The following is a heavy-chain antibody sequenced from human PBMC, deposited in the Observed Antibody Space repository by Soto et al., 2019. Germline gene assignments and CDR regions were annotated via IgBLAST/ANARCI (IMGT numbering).Heavy chain of an antibody. Sequence: VQLVQPGPEVKEPGASVKVSCKASGYTFTTYGISWVRQAPGQGFEWMGWISGYDGHTNYAQNFQGRITVTTDTSTNTGYMELRGLRSDDTAVYYCARDWNNSGLDYWGQGTLVTVSS. CDR1: GYTFTTYG. CDR3: ARDWNNSGLDY. V-gene: IGHV1-18*01. CDR2: ISGYDGHT. D-gene: IGHD1-1*01. J-gene: IGHJ4*02.